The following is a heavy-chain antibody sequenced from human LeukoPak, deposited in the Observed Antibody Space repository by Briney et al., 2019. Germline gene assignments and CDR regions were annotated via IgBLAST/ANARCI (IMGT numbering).Heavy chain of an antibody. Sequence: PSVKPSCKASGYTSTGYYMHWVRHAPGQGLEWMGWINPNIGGTTYTHKFQGRVTMTRDPSISTAYMGLSRLRSDATAVYYCARVSVVVDANDGAFDIWGQGKRVTVSS. CDR2: INPNIGGT. V-gene: IGHV1-2*07. CDR1: GYTSTGYY. D-gene: IGHD2-15*01. CDR3: ARVSVVVDANDGAFDI. J-gene: IGHJ3*02.